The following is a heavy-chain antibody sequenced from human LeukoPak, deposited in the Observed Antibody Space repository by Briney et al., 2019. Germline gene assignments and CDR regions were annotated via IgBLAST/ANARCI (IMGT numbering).Heavy chain of an antibody. CDR2: IKQDGSEK. V-gene: IGHV3-7*03. J-gene: IGHJ4*02. D-gene: IGHD3-22*01. CDR1: GFTFSSYW. CDR3: AKGALSSGYYSVIDY. Sequence: GGSLRLSCAASGFTFSSYWMSWVRQAPGKGLEWVANIKQDGSEKYYVDSVKGRFTISRDNPKNTLYLQMNSLRAEDTAVYYCAKGALSSGYYSVIDYWGQGTLVTVSS.